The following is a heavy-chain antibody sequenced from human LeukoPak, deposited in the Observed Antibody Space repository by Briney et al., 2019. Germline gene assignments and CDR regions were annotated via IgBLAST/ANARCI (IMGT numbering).Heavy chain of an antibody. Sequence: PGGSLRLSCEVSGFTFSSHAMTWVRQAPGKGLQWVSSISISGDSTYYADSVKGRFTISRDNSKNTLYLQMNSLRADDTAVYYCANEIRPNDYWGQGTLVTVSS. CDR2: ISISGDST. J-gene: IGHJ4*02. CDR1: GFTFSSHA. CDR3: ANEIRPNDY. V-gene: IGHV3-23*01.